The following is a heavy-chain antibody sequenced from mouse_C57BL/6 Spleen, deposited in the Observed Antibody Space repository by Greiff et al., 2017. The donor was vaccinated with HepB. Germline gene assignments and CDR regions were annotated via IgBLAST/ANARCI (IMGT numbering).Heavy chain of an antibody. V-gene: IGHV1-72*01. CDR1: GYTFTSCW. D-gene: IGHD2-4*01. J-gene: IGHJ1*03. Sequence: QVQLQQPGAELVKPGASVKLSCKASGYTFTSCWMHWVKQRPGRGLEWIGRIDPNSGGTKYNEKFKSKATLTVDKPSSTAYMQLSSLTSEDSAVYYCARFFYYDYGDWYFDVWGTGTTVTVSS. CDR2: IDPNSGGT. CDR3: ARFFYYDYGDWYFDV.